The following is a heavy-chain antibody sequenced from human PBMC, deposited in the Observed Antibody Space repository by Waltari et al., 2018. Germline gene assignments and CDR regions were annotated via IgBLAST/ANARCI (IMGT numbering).Heavy chain of an antibody. CDR2: TYPGYSYT. J-gene: IGHJ6*02. D-gene: IGHD3-10*01. V-gene: IGHV5-51*06. CDR1: GYSFTSSW. CDR3: ARRGGYGMDV. Sequence: EVQLVQSGAEVKKPGESLKISCKGSGYSFTSSWIGWVRQMARKVLGWSGITYPGYSYTRYSPAFQGKGHISADKSISTAHLQWSSLKASDTAMYYCARRGGYGMDVWGQGTTVTVSS.